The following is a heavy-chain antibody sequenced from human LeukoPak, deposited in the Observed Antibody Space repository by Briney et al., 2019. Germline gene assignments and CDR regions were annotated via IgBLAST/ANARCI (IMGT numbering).Heavy chain of an antibody. J-gene: IGHJ4*02. CDR2: FSGSGNNE. Sequence: PGGSLRLSCAASGFTFSNYAMSWVRQTPGKGLERASAFSGSGNNEYYADSVKGRFTISRDNSKNTLYLQMNSLRAEDTAVYYCAKVHGSSANSVIDYWGQGTLVTVSS. V-gene: IGHV3-23*01. CDR3: AKVHGSSANSVIDY. D-gene: IGHD4/OR15-4a*01. CDR1: GFTFSNYA.